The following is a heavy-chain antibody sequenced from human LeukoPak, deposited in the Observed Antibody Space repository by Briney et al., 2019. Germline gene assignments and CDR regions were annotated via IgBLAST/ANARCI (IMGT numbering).Heavy chain of an antibody. D-gene: IGHD3-10*01. CDR2: IWYDGSNK. CDR1: GFTFSNYC. Sequence: GGSLRLSCAASGFTFSNYCMHWVRQAPGKGLEWVAVIWYDGSNKHYADSVKGRFTISRDNSKNTLYLQMNSLRVEDTAVYYCAGNYGAYYFDYGGEGTRDRVSS. J-gene: IGHJ4*02. CDR3: AGNYGAYYFDY. V-gene: IGHV3-33*01.